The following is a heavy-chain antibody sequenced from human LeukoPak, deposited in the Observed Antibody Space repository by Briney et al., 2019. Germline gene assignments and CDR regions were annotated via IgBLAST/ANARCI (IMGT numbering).Heavy chain of an antibody. D-gene: IGHD1-1*01. J-gene: IGHJ4*02. CDR1: GFTFSTYV. V-gene: IGHV3-33*01. Sequence: PGRSLRLSCAASGFTFSTYVMHWVRQAPGKGLEWVALIWHDGSNKYYADSVKGRFTISRDNSKNTLYLQMNSLRAEDTAVYYCARGTGIRTYFDYWGQGTLVTVSS. CDR2: IWHDGSNK. CDR3: ARGTGIRTYFDY.